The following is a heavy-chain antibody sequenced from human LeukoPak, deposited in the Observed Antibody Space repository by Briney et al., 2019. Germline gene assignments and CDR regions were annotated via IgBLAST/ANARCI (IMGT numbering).Heavy chain of an antibody. Sequence: PGGSLRLSCAASGFTFSSYSMNWVRQAPGKGLEWVSSISSSSSYIYYADSVKGRFTISRDNAKNSLYLQMNSLRAEDTAVYYCARRDSSGSIQGYYYYYMDVWGKGTTVTISS. D-gene: IGHD3-22*01. CDR2: ISSSSSYI. CDR3: ARRDSSGSIQGYYYYYMDV. V-gene: IGHV3-21*01. CDR1: GFTFSSYS. J-gene: IGHJ6*03.